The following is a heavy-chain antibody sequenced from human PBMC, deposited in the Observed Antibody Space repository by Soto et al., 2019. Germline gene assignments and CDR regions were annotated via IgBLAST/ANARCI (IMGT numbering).Heavy chain of an antibody. Sequence: SETLSLTCTVSGGSISSRSYYWGWIRQPPGKGRGWIGSIDYSGSTYSNPTLKSRVTIAADKSKNQFSLKLSSVTAADTDVYYCFTHGWGSNTYNWFGTWGQGTLVTVSS. CDR1: GGSISSRSYY. V-gene: IGHV4-39*01. CDR2: IDYSGST. CDR3: FTHGWGSNTYNWFGT. D-gene: IGHD2-2*03. J-gene: IGHJ5*02.